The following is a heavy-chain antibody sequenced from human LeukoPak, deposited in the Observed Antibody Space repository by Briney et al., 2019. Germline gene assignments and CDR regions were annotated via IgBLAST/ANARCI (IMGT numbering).Heavy chain of an antibody. V-gene: IGHV5-51*01. CDR2: IHPGDSDT. D-gene: IGHD6-6*01. J-gene: IGHJ4*02. Sequence: GESLKISCKGSGYSFTNYWIGWVRQMSGNGLEWMGIIHPGDSDTRYSPSFQGQVTISADKSFSTAYLQWSSLKASDTAIYYCVRLAYSSSVSYYFDYWGQGTLVTVSS. CDR1: GYSFTNYW. CDR3: VRLAYSSSVSYYFDY.